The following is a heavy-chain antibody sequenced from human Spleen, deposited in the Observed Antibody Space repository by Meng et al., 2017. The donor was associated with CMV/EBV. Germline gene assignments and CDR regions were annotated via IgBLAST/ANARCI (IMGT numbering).Heavy chain of an antibody. V-gene: IGHV3-21*01. J-gene: IGHJ6*02. CDR1: GFTFSSYS. CDR3: ARDAYYGMDV. Sequence: GESLKISCAASGFTFSSYSMNWVRQAPGKGLEWVSSISSSSYIYYADSVKGRFTISRDNAKNSLYLQMNSLRAEDTAVYYCARDAYYGMDVWGQGTTVTVSS. CDR2: ISSSSYI.